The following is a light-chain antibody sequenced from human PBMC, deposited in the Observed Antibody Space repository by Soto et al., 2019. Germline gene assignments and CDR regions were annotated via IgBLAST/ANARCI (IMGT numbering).Light chain of an antibody. CDR1: QSVSSSY. J-gene: IGKJ1*01. Sequence: GLTHSPVTLSLSPGERATLSWRASQSVSSSYLAWYQQKPGQAPRLLIYGASSRATGIPDRFSGSGSGTDFTLTISRLEPEDFAVYYCQQYGSSRTFGQGTKVDIK. V-gene: IGKV3-20*01. CDR2: GAS. CDR3: QQYGSSRT.